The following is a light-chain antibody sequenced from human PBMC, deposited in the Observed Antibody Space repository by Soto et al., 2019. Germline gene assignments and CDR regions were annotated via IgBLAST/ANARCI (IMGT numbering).Light chain of an antibody. CDR2: AES. V-gene: IGKV1-9*01. CDR1: QSISSY. CDR3: QQVKSYPRT. Sequence: DIQMTQSPASLSGCAGYTDTITGRASQSISSYLNWYQQKPGKAPKLLIYAESTLQSGVPSRFSGSGSGTRGTLTISSLQPEDFATYYCQQVKSYPRTFGGGTKVDIK. J-gene: IGKJ4*01.